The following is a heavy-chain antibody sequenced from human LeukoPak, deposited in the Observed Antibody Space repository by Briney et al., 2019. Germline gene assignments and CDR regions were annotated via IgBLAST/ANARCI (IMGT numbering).Heavy chain of an antibody. V-gene: IGHV3-7*01. CDR3: AKDLERYCSSTSCYYPDY. D-gene: IGHD2-2*01. CDR1: GFTFSSYW. J-gene: IGHJ4*02. Sequence: PGGSLRLSCAASGFTFSSYWMSWVRQAPGKGLEWVANIKQDGSEKYYVDSVEGRFTISRDNSKNTLYLQMNSLRAEDTAVYYCAKDLERYCSSTSCYYPDYWGQGTLVTVSS. CDR2: IKQDGSEK.